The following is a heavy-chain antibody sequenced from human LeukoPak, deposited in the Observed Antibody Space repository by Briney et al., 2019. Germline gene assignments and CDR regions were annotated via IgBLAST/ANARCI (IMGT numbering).Heavy chain of an antibody. V-gene: IGHV3-48*02. J-gene: IGHJ3*01. CDR1: GFTFRSYS. Sequence: PGGSLRLSGAASGFTFRSYSMHWVRQAPGKGLEWVSYISSTSSTIYYADSVKGRFTISRDNAKNSLYLQMNSLRDEDTAVYYCARAAPYYYDSSGYSAFNRWGRGKMVTVSA. CDR2: ISSTSSTI. CDR3: ARAAPYYYDSSGYSAFNR. D-gene: IGHD3-22*01.